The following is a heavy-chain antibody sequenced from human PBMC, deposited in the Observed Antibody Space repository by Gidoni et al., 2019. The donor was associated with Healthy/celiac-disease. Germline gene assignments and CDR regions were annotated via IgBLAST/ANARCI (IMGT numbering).Heavy chain of an antibody. V-gene: IGHV4-39*01. CDR2: IYYSGST. Sequence: QLQLQESGQGLVKPSETLSLTCTASGGSISSSSYYWGWIRQPPGTGLEWVGSIYYSGSTYYNPSLKSRVTISVDTSMHQFSLKLSSVTAADTAVYYCARGYCSGGSCYFDAFDIWGQGTLVTVSS. D-gene: IGHD2-15*01. CDR3: ARGYCSGGSCYFDAFDI. J-gene: IGHJ3*02. CDR1: GGSISSSSYY.